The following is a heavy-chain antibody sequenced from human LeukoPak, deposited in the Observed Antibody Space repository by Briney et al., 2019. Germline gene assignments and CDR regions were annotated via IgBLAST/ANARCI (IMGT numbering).Heavy chain of an antibody. D-gene: IGHD6-6*01. J-gene: IGHJ4*02. CDR3: ARGCSIAARPATPYYFDY. CDR2: IYYSGST. Sequence: PSETLSLTCAVYGGSFSSYYWSWIRQPPGKGLEWIGYIYYSGSTNYNPSLKSRVTISVDTSKNQFSLKLSSVTAADTAVYYCARGCSIAARPATPYYFDYWGQGTLVTVSS. CDR1: GGSFSSYY. V-gene: IGHV4-59*01.